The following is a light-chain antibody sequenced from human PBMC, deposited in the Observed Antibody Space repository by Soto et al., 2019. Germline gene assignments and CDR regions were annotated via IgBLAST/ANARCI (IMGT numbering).Light chain of an antibody. CDR3: QQYGRSLRIS. V-gene: IGKV3-20*01. CDR2: GAS. J-gene: IGKJ5*01. Sequence: KNSAVAVSLPTKEGATLSCRAIQSVSSSYLAWYQQKPGQAPRLLIYGASSRATGIPDRFSDSGSGTDFTLTISRLEPEDFAVYYCQQYGRSLRISFCQGARLEIK. CDR1: QSVSSSY.